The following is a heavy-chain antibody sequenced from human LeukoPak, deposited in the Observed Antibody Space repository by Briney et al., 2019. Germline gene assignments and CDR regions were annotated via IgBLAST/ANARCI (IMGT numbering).Heavy chain of an antibody. V-gene: IGHV5-51*01. J-gene: IGHJ5*02. CDR3: ARHGHSSSWYNWFDP. Sequence: GEPLNTSCKGSGYSFTSYWIGWVRQMPAKGLEWMRIIYPGDSDTRYSPSFQGQVTISADKSISTAYLQWSTLKASDTAMYYCARHGHSSSWYNWFDPWGQGTLVTVSS. CDR1: GYSFTSYW. CDR2: IYPGDSDT. D-gene: IGHD6-13*01.